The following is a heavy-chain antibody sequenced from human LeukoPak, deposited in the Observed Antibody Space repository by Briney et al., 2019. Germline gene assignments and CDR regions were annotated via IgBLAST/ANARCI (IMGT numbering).Heavy chain of an antibody. CDR3: AREVSERYDFWSGYFDY. D-gene: IGHD3-3*01. V-gene: IGHV1-69*13. J-gene: IGHJ4*02. CDR2: IIPIFGTA. Sequence: ASVKVSCKASGGTFSSYAISWVRQAPGQGLEWMGGIIPIFGTASYAQKFQGRVTITADESTSTAYMELSSLRSEDTAVYYCAREVSERYDFWSGYFDYWGQGTLVTVSS. CDR1: GGTFSSYA.